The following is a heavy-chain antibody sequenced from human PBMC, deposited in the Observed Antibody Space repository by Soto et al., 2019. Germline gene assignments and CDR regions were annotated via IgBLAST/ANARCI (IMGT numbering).Heavy chain of an antibody. V-gene: IGHV3-23*01. CDR2: ISGSGGST. CDR1: GFTFSSYA. D-gene: IGHD3-22*01. Sequence: EVQLLESGGGLVQPGGSLRLSCAASGFTFSSYAMSWVRQAPGKGLEWVSAISGSGGSTYYADSVRGRFTISRDDAKNSLFLQMSSLRVEDTAVYYCARGGDTSGSWPRYWGQGTLVTVSS. CDR3: ARGGDTSGSWPRY. J-gene: IGHJ4*02.